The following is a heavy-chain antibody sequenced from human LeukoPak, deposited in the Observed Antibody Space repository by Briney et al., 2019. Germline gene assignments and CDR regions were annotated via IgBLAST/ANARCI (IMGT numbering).Heavy chain of an antibody. V-gene: IGHV3-23*01. CDR2: ISGGSGST. D-gene: IGHD3-22*01. CDR1: GFTFSSYA. CDR3: ARTGNYYDSSGYPDYYYYGMDV. Sequence: GGSLRLSCAASGFTFSSYAMSWVRQAPGKGLAWVSTISGGSGSTYCADSVKGRFTISRDNAKKTLYLQMNSLRAEDTGVYYCARTGNYYDSSGYPDYYYYGMDVWGQGTTVTVSS. J-gene: IGHJ6*02.